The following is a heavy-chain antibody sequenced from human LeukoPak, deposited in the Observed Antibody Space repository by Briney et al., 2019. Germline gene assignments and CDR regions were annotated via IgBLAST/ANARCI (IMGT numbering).Heavy chain of an antibody. CDR2: IYTSGST. J-gene: IGHJ4*02. V-gene: IGHV4-61*02. CDR3: ARSRVGATFDY. CDR1: GGSISSGSYY. Sequence: SETLSLTCTVSGGSISSGSYYWSWIRQPAGKGLEWIGRIYTSGSTNYNPSLKRRVTVSVDTSKNQFSLKLSSVTAADTAVYYCARSRVGATFDYWGQGTLVTVSS. D-gene: IGHD1-26*01.